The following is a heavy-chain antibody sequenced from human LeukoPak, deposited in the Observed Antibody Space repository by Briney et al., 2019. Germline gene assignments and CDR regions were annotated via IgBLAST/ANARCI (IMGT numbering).Heavy chain of an antibody. V-gene: IGHV3-30-3*01. CDR3: ARDQGRYSSSWYKDY. Sequence: GGSLRLSCAASGFTFSSYAMHWVRQAPGKGLEWVAVISYDGSNKYYADSVKGRFTISRDNSKNTLYLQMNSLRAEDTAVYYCARDQGRYSSSWYKDYWGQGTLVTVSS. CDR1: GFTFSSYA. J-gene: IGHJ4*02. CDR2: ISYDGSNK. D-gene: IGHD6-13*01.